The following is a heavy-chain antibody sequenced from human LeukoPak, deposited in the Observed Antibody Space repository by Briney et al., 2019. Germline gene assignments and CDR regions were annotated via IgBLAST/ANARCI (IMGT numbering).Heavy chain of an antibody. J-gene: IGHJ6*03. CDR2: INPSGGST. V-gene: IGHV1-46*01. Sequence: ASVKVSCKASGYTFTSYYMHWVRQAPGQGLEWMGIINPSGGSTSYAQKFQGRVTMTRDMSTSTVYMELSSLRSEDTAVYYCASDSPNYYDFWSGRTNYYYYYMDVWGKGTTVTVSS. CDR3: ASDSPNYYDFWSGRTNYYYYYMDV. CDR1: GYTFTSYY. D-gene: IGHD3-3*01.